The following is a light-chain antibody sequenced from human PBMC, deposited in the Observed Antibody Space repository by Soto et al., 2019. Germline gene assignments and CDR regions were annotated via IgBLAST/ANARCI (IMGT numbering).Light chain of an antibody. CDR3: VQHYSYPPT. V-gene: IGKV1-17*01. Sequence: DIQMTQSPSSLSASVADRVTITCRASQDTGTDLGWYQQKPGKAHERLIYQASVLQSGVPSRFSGSGSLTGFTLTVSSLQPEEFATYYCVQHYSYPPTIGAGPTVDI. J-gene: IGKJ3*01. CDR1: QDTGTD. CDR2: QAS.